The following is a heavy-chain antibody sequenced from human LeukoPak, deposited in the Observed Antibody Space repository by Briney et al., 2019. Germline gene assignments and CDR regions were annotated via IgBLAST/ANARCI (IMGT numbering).Heavy chain of an antibody. CDR1: GFTFSSYG. CDR3: ARCYYGSGSYYRKQYYFDY. V-gene: IGHV3-33*01. Sequence: GGSLRLSCAASGFTFSSYGMHWVRQAPGKGLEWVAVIWYDGSNKYYADSVKGRFTISRDNSKNTLYLQMNSLRAEDTAVYYCARCYYGSGSYYRKQYYFDYWGQGTLVTVSS. D-gene: IGHD3-10*01. CDR2: IWYDGSNK. J-gene: IGHJ4*02.